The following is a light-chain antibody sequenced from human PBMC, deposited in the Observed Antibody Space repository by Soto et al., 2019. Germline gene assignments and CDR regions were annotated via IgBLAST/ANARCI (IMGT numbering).Light chain of an antibody. CDR1: QSISRW. CDR2: DAS. Sequence: DIQMTQSPSTLSASVGDRVTITCRASQSISRWLAWYQQKPGKAPKLLIYDASSLESGVPSRFSGSGSGTEFTLTINTLQHDAFAPHQCQQYNSWSGVTFGGGTKVDIK. J-gene: IGKJ4*01. CDR3: QQYNSWSGVT. V-gene: IGKV1-5*01.